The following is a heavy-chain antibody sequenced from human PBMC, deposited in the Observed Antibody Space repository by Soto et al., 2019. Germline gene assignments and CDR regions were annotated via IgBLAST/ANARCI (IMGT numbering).Heavy chain of an antibody. CDR3: TSDGTATYTGFDY. D-gene: IGHD3-16*01. CDR2: FDPSGDSI. J-gene: IGHJ4*02. Sequence: ASVKVSCTVSGYTLTEISMHWVRQAPGKGLEWMGGFDPSGDSITYAQKFQGRLTMTRDTSTSTVYMELRSLKSEDTAVYYCTSDGTATYTGFDYWGQGTLVTVSS. V-gene: IGHV1-24*01. CDR1: GYTLTEIS.